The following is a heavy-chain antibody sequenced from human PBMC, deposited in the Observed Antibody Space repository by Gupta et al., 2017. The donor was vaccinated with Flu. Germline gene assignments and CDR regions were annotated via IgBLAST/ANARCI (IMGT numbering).Heavy chain of an antibody. D-gene: IGHD6-13*01. Sequence: EVQLVDSGGDLVKQGGSLRLSCTGAGFTFSHAWISWGRKDPGQGLEWVGLSKSQADGGTVHYAAPVRDRFTVSRDDSQNIVYVQMNRLKIEDSGVYYCTTGQLWGQGTPVTVSS. J-gene: IGHJ4*02. V-gene: IGHV3-15*01. CDR3: TTGQL. CDR2: SKSQADGGTV. CDR1: GFTFSHAW.